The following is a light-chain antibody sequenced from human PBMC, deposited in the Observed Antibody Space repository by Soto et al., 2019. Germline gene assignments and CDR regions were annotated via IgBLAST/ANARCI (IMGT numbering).Light chain of an antibody. CDR2: GAS. CDR3: HQYYDYPPLI. CDR1: RNINRK. Sequence: EIVMTQSPATLSVSPGERATLSCRASRNINRKLAWYQQKPGQAPRLLISGASTRATGIPARFSGSGSGTEFTLTISSLQSEDVAVYYCHQYYDYPPLIFGGGTKVEIK. J-gene: IGKJ4*01. V-gene: IGKV3-15*01.